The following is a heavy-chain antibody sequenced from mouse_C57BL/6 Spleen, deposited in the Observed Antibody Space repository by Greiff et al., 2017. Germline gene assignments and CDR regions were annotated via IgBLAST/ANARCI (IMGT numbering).Heavy chain of an antibody. D-gene: IGHD2-2*01. V-gene: IGHV5-9-1*02. Sequence: DVHLVESGEGLVKPGGSLKLSCAASGFTFSSYAMSWVRQTPEKRLEWVAYISSGGDYIYYADTVKGRFTISRDNARNTLYLQMSSLKSEDTAMYYCTRDPGYYGYDVGYAMDYWGQGTSVTVSS. J-gene: IGHJ4*01. CDR2: ISSGGDYI. CDR3: TRDPGYYGYDVGYAMDY. CDR1: GFTFSSYA.